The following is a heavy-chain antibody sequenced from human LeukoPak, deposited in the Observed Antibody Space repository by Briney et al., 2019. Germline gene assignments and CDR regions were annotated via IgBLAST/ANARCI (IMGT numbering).Heavy chain of an antibody. CDR2: IYTDGST. D-gene: IGHD3-22*01. J-gene: IGHJ4*02. CDR1: GFTVNGNY. Sequence: GGSLRLSCAVSGFTVNGNYMNWVRQAPGKGLEWVSVIYTDGSTYYADSVKGRFTISRDNSKNTLYLQMNSLRAEDTAVYYCARDRGAYYYDTGYWGQGTLVTVSS. CDR3: ARDRGAYYYDTGY. V-gene: IGHV3-66*01.